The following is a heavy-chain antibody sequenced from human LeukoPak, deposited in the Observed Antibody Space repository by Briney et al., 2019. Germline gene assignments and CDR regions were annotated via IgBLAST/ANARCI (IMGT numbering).Heavy chain of an antibody. CDR2: ISSNGGST. CDR1: GFTFSSYA. CDR3: AREKRTGFVKGTYYFDY. V-gene: IGHV3-64*01. Sequence: TGGSLRLSCAASGFTFSSYAMHWVRQAPGKGLEYVSAISSNGGSTYYANSVKGRFTISRDNSKNTLYLQMGSLRAEDMAVYYCAREKRTGFVKGTYYFDYWGQGTLVTVSS. J-gene: IGHJ4*02. D-gene: IGHD1/OR15-1a*01.